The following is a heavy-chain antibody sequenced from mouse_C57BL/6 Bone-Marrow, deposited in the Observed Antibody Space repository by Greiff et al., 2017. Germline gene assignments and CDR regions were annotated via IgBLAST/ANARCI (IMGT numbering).Heavy chain of an antibody. V-gene: IGHV1-47*01. CDR3: ARGGNYGGYYFDY. J-gene: IGHJ2*01. Sequence: GAQLLKPGASVKMSCKASGYTFTTYPIEWMKQNHGKSLEWIGNFHPYNDDTKYNEKFKGKATLTVEKSSSTVYLELSRLTSDDSAVYYCARGGNYGGYYFDYWGQGTTLTVSS. CDR1: GYTFTTYP. D-gene: IGHD2-1*01. CDR2: FHPYNDDT.